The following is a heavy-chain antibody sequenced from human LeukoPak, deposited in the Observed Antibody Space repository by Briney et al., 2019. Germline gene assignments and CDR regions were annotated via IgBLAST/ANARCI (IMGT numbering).Heavy chain of an antibody. Sequence: ASVKVSCKASGYTFTGYYMHWVRQAPGQGLEWMGWINPNSGGTNYAQKFQGRVTMTRDTSISTAYMELSRLRSDGTAVYYCAREVPAAEYSFGYWGQGTLVTVSS. V-gene: IGHV1-2*02. D-gene: IGHD2-2*01. CDR2: INPNSGGT. CDR1: GYTFTGYY. J-gene: IGHJ4*02. CDR3: AREVPAAEYSFGY.